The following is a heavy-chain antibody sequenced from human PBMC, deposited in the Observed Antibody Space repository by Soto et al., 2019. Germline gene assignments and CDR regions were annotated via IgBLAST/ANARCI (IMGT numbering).Heavy chain of an antibody. J-gene: IGHJ6*02. CDR2: IIPVLGVT. CDR3: ARRRYCGVDCYTQYYYVMDV. Sequence: QVQLVQSGPEVKKPGSSVRISCRSGGDTFSSYTVSWVRQTPGQGLEWMGRIIPVLGVTNYSRKFKGRMTITADKSKTTAHMELSSLKSEDTVLYYCARRRYCGVDCYTQYYYVMDVWGQGTSVIVSS. CDR1: GDTFSSYT. D-gene: IGHD2-21*02. V-gene: IGHV1-69*02.